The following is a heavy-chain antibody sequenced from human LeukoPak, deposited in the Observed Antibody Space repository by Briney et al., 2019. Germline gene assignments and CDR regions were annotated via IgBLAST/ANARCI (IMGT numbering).Heavy chain of an antibody. CDR3: AKDQKQWLAAFDY. Sequence: GGSLRLSCAASGFTFSSYDLNWVRQAPGKGLEWVSYISSSGSTIYYADSVKGRFTISRDNSKNTLYLQMNSLRAEDTAVYYCAKDQKQWLAAFDYWGQGTLVTVSS. V-gene: IGHV3-48*03. CDR1: GFTFSSYD. D-gene: IGHD6-19*01. CDR2: ISSSGSTI. J-gene: IGHJ4*02.